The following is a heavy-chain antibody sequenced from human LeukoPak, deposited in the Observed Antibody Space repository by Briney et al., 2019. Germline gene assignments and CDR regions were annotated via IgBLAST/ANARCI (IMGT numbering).Heavy chain of an antibody. CDR3: ARLVGDYDSSGYLDY. Sequence: PSETLSLTCTVSGGSISSYYWSWIRQPPGKGLEWIGYIYTSGSTNYNPSLKSRVTISVDTSKNQFSLKLSSVTAADTAVYYCARLVGDYDSSGYLDYWGQGTPVTVSS. V-gene: IGHV4-4*09. D-gene: IGHD3-22*01. CDR2: IYTSGST. CDR1: GGSISSYY. J-gene: IGHJ4*02.